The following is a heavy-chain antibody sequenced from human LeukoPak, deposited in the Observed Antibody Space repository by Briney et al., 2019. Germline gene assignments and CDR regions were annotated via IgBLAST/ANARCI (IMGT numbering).Heavy chain of an antibody. Sequence: SQTLSLTCTVSGGSISSGDYYWRWIRQPPGKGLDWIGYIYYSGSTYYNPSLKSRVTISVDTSKNQFSLKLSSVTAADTAVYYCARDRLVPAANYYYYYGMDVGGQGTTVTVSS. D-gene: IGHD2-2*01. CDR1: GGSISSGDYY. V-gene: IGHV4-30-4*01. J-gene: IGHJ6*02. CDR2: IYYSGST. CDR3: ARDRLVPAANYYYYYGMDV.